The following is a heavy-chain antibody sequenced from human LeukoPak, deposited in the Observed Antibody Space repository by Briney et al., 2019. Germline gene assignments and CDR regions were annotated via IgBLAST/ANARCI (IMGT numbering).Heavy chain of an antibody. Sequence: ASVKVSCNASGYTFTGYYMHWVRQAPGQGLEWMGRINLNSGGTNYAQKFQGRVTMTRDTSISTAYMELSSLRSDDTAVYYCARGGWDWGPCYFDYWGQGTLVTVSS. CDR3: ARGGWDWGPCYFDY. CDR2: INLNSGGT. V-gene: IGHV1-2*06. J-gene: IGHJ4*02. D-gene: IGHD7-27*01. CDR1: GYTFTGYY.